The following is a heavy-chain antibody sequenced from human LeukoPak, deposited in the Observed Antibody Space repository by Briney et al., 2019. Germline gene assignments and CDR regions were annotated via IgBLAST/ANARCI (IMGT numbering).Heavy chain of an antibody. CDR2: ISAYNGNT. D-gene: IGHD2-21*02. Sequence: ASVKVSCKASGYTFTSYGISWVRQAPGQGLEWMGWISAYNGNTNYAQKLQGRVTMTTDTSTSTAYMELRSLRSEDTAVYYCAREPHIVVVTAITSAFDIWGQGTMVTVSS. CDR3: AREPHIVVVTAITSAFDI. V-gene: IGHV1-18*01. CDR1: GYTFTSYG. J-gene: IGHJ3*02.